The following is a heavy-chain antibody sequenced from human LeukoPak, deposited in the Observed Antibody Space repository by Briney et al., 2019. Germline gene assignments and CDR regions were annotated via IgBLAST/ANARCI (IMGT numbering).Heavy chain of an antibody. J-gene: IGHJ5*02. CDR3: SRGYYYGSGTPAWFDP. CDR2: IRSKAYGGTT. Sequence: GGPLRLSCTASGFSFGDYVMSWVRQAPGKGLEWVGFIRSKAYGGTTEYAASVKGRFTISRDDSKSIAYLQMNILKTEDTAVYYCSRGYYYGSGTPAWFDPWGKGTLVTVSS. CDR1: GFSFGDYV. D-gene: IGHD3-10*01. V-gene: IGHV3-49*04.